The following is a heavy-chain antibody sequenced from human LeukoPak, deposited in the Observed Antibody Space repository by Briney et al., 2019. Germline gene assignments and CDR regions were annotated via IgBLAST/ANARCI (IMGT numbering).Heavy chain of an antibody. Sequence: GGSLRLSCAASGFTFSSYAMSWVRQAPGKGLEWVSSISGSGGSTHYADSVKGRFTISRDNSKNTLYLQMSSLRAEETAAYYCARDSYSSSPSYYFDYWGQGTLVTVSS. D-gene: IGHD6-13*01. CDR1: GFTFSSYA. CDR2: ISGSGGST. CDR3: ARDSYSSSPSYYFDY. J-gene: IGHJ4*02. V-gene: IGHV3-23*01.